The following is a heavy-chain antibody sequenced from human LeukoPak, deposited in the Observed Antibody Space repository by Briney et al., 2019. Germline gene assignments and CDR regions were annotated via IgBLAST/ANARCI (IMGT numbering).Heavy chain of an antibody. Sequence: PSETLSLTCTVSGGSISSYYWSWIRQPPGKGLEWIGYIYYSGSTYYNPSLKSRATISVDTSKNQFSLKLSSVTAADTAVYYCASSYYYDSSGSDAFDIWGQGTMVTVSS. J-gene: IGHJ3*02. CDR1: GGSISSYY. CDR2: IYYSGST. V-gene: IGHV4-30-4*01. CDR3: ASSYYYDSSGSDAFDI. D-gene: IGHD3-22*01.